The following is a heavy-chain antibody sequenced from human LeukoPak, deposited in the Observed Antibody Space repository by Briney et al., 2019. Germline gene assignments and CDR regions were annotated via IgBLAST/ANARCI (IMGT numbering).Heavy chain of an antibody. CDR2: IYSGGST. V-gene: IGHV3-53*01. CDR3: AREYGSGSYYFPGFDY. Sequence: GGSLRLSCAASGFTVSSNYMSWVRQAPGKGLEWVSVIYSGGSTYYADSVKGRFTISRDNSKNTLYLQMNSLRAEDTAVYYCAREYGSGSYYFPGFDYWGQGTLVTVSS. J-gene: IGHJ4*02. D-gene: IGHD3-10*01. CDR1: GFTVSSNY.